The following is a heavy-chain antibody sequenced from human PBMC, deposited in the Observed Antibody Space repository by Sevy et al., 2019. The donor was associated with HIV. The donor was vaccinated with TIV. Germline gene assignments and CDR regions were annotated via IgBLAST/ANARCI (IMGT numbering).Heavy chain of an antibody. V-gene: IGHV4-59*13. J-gene: IGHJ6*02. CDR3: ARYPHVAKSGRDYYYGMDV. CDR1: GGSISSYY. D-gene: IGHD3-10*01. CDR2: IYYSGST. Sequence: SETLSLTCTVSGGSISSYYWSWIRQPPGKGLEWIGYIYYSGSTNYNPSLKSRVTISVDTSKNQFSLKLSSVTAADTAVYYCARYPHVAKSGRDYYYGMDVWGQGTTVTVSS.